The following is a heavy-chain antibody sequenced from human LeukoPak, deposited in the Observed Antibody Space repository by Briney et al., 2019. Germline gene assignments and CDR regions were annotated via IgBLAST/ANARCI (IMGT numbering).Heavy chain of an antibody. V-gene: IGHV4-59*01. CDR2: IYYSGST. J-gene: IGHJ4*02. Sequence: PSETLSLTCTVSGGSISSYYWSWIRQPPGKGVEWIGYIYYSGSTNYNPSLKSRVTISVDTSKNQFSLKLYSVTAADTAVYYCARVNQAVADHFDYWGQGTLVTVSS. D-gene: IGHD6-19*01. CDR1: GGSISSYY. CDR3: ARVNQAVADHFDY.